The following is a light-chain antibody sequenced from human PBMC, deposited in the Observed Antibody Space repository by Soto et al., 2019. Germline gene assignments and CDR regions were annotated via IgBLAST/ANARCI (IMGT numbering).Light chain of an antibody. Sequence: DIQMTQSPSPLSPSVGDRVPITCRASQSISSWLAWYQQKPGKAPKLLIYDASSLESGVPSRFSGSGSGTEFTLTISSLQPDDFATYYCQQYNSYRTFGQGTKVEIK. J-gene: IGKJ1*01. CDR3: QQYNSYRT. V-gene: IGKV1-5*01. CDR1: QSISSW. CDR2: DAS.